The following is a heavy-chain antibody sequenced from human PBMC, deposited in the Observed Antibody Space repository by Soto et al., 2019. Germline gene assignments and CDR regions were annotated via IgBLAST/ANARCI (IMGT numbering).Heavy chain of an antibody. Sequence: TLSVSCSVSGASIRIGYSWTWIRQPPGKGLEWIGYIYHTGTTYYNPSLKSRLTISLDRSKNHFSLKLTSVTAADTAVYFCAREILMLRGEGGMDVWGQGTTVTVSS. CDR1: GASIRIGYS. CDR2: IYHTGTT. V-gene: IGHV4-30-2*01. D-gene: IGHD3-10*01. J-gene: IGHJ6*02. CDR3: AREILMLRGEGGMDV.